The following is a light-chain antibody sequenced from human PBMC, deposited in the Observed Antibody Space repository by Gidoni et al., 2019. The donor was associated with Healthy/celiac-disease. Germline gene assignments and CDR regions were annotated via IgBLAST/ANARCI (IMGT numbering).Light chain of an antibody. Sequence: DIQMTQSPSSLSASVGDRVTITCQASQDISNYLNWYQQKPRKAPKLLTYDASNLETGVPSRFSGSGSGTDFTFTISSLQPEDIATYYCQQYDNLPPDTFGQGTKLEIK. CDR1: QDISNY. CDR3: QQYDNLPPDT. J-gene: IGKJ2*01. V-gene: IGKV1-33*01. CDR2: DAS.